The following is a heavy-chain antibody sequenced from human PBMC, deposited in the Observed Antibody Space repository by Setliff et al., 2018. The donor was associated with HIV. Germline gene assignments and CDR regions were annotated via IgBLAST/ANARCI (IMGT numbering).Heavy chain of an antibody. J-gene: IGHJ6*03. V-gene: IGHV4-34*01. Sequence: PSETLSLTCAVYGESFSGYYWSWIRQPPGKGLEWIGEINHTGGTNYHPSLKSRVTISVDTSKNQFSLKLTSVTAADTAVYYCATRNTLRYFEWLNYYYYYMDVWGKGTTVTVSS. CDR2: INHTGGT. CDR1: GESFSGYY. CDR3: ATRNTLRYFEWLNYYYYYMDV. D-gene: IGHD3-9*01.